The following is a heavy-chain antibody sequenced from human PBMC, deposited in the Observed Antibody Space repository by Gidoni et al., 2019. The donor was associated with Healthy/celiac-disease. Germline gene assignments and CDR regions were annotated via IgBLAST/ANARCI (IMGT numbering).Heavy chain of an antibody. CDR1: GGSISSGSSY. V-gene: IGHV4-61*02. CDR3: ARSTLLRFLEWSFDY. CDR2: IYTSGST. J-gene: IGHJ4*02. D-gene: IGHD3-3*01. Sequence: QVQLQESGPGLVKPSQTMSLTGTVSGGSISSGSSYWSWLRQPAGKGLEWIGRIYTSGSTNYNPSLKSRVTISVDTSKNQFALKLSSVTAADTDVYYCARSTLLRFLEWSFDYWGQGTLVTVSS.